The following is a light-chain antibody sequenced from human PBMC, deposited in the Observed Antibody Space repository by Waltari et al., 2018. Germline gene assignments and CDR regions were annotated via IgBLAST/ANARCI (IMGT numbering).Light chain of an antibody. CDR2: QVS. V-gene: IGLV2-23*02. Sequence: QSALTQPASVSGSPGQSITISCTGTSSDIGRYDLVSWYQKHPGKAPKLIIYQVSNPRSLGSYRFPGSKSGNTASLTISGLQAEDEADYSCCSSVGSSSFVVFGGGTKLTVL. CDR1: SSDIGRYDL. J-gene: IGLJ2*01. CDR3: CSSVGSSSFVV.